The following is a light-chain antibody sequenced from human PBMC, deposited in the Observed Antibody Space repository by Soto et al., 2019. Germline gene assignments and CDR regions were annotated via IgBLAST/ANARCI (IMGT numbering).Light chain of an antibody. CDR1: SSNIGNDY. CDR3: ATWDDSLSSVI. V-gene: IGLV1-51*01. J-gene: IGLJ2*01. Sequence: QSVLTQPPSVSAAPGEKVSISCSGSSSNIGNDYVSWYQQLPGTAPKLLIYDIDKRPSGIPDRFSGSKSGTSATLGITGLQTGDEADYHCATWDDSLSSVIFGGGTQLTVL. CDR2: DID.